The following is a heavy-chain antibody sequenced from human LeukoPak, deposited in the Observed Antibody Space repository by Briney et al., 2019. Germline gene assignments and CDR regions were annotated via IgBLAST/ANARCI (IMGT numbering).Heavy chain of an antibody. D-gene: IGHD3-3*01. CDR1: GGSISSDNW. CDR2: IYHSGST. CDR3: ARARLRFSAYYGMDV. Sequence: PSGTLSLTCAVSGGSISSDNWWSWVRQPPGKGLEWIGEIYHSGSTNYNPSLQSRVTISVDKSNNHFSLRLTSVTAADTAVYYCARARLRFSAYYGMDVWGQGTTVTVSS. J-gene: IGHJ6*02. V-gene: IGHV4-4*02.